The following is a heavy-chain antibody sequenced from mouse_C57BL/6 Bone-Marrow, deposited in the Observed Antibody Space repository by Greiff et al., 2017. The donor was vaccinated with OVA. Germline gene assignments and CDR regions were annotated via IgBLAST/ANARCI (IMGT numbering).Heavy chain of an antibody. CDR3: ARLITTVVAMDY. J-gene: IGHJ4*01. Sequence: EVQGVESGGGLVQPGGSLKLSCAASGFTFSDYYMYWVRQTPEKRLEWVAYISNGGGSTYYPDTVKGRFTISRDNAKNTLYLQMSRLKSEDTAMYYCARLITTVVAMDYWGQGTSVTVSS. D-gene: IGHD1-1*01. V-gene: IGHV5-12*01. CDR1: GFTFSDYY. CDR2: ISNGGGST.